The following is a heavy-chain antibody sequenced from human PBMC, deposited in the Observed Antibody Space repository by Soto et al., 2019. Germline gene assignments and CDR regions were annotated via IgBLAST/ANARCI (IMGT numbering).Heavy chain of an antibody. Sequence: EVQLVQSGAEVKRPGESLKISCQGSGYHFTNYWIGWVRQMPGKGLEWMGFIYPSDSDTRYSPSFQGQVTISADKSIAPPYLQWGSLKPSDPAMYYCARPIGALSTTDFPYGGQGPLVPVSS. J-gene: IGHJ4*02. CDR3: ARPIGALSTTDFPY. CDR2: IYPSDSDT. CDR1: GYHFTNYW. D-gene: IGHD3-22*01. V-gene: IGHV5-51*01.